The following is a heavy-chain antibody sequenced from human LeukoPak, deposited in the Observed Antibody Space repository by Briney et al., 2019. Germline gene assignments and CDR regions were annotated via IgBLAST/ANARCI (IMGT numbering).Heavy chain of an antibody. J-gene: IGHJ6*03. CDR3: ARVMRIAARLGDYYYYYYMDV. CDR2: INHSGST. Sequence: SETLSLTCAVYGESFSGYYWNWIRQPPGKGLEWIGEINHSGSTNYTSSFKSPVTISVDTSKNQFALKLSSVTAADTAVYFCARVMRIAARLGDYYYYYYMDVWAKGTTVTVSS. V-gene: IGHV4-34*01. D-gene: IGHD6-6*01. CDR1: GESFSGYY.